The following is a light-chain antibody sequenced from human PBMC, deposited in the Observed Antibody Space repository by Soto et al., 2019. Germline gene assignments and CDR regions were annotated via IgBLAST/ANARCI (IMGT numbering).Light chain of an antibody. CDR1: QGFSRY. V-gene: IGKV3-11*01. CDR3: QQRSNWL. J-gene: IGKJ3*01. Sequence: EIVLTQSPATLSFSPGERATLSCRASQGFSRYLAWYQQKPGQSPRLLIYDTSNRATGIPARFSGSGSGTDFTLTISSLEPEDFAVYYCQQRSNWLFGPGTKVDIK. CDR2: DTS.